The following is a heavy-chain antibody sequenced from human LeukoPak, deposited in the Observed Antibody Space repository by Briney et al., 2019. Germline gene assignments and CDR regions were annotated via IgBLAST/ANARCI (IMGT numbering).Heavy chain of an antibody. V-gene: IGHV1-2*02. Sequence: GASVNVSFKSSVYTFTVYYMHWVRQAPCQGLAGMGCINPNSCNTNDAHKFQARVTMTMDTSISTAYMELRRLRSDDTVVYYCESTGRGYFQHWGEGTLVTVSS. J-gene: IGHJ1*01. CDR1: VYTFTVYY. D-gene: IGHD5-24*01. CDR2: INPNSCNT. CDR3: ESTGRGYFQH.